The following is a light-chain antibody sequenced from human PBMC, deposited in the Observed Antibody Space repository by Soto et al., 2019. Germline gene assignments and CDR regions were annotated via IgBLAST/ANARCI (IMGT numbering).Light chain of an antibody. CDR2: GNS. V-gene: IGLV1-40*01. CDR3: QSYDSSLSAHVV. Sequence: QSVLTQPPSVSGAPGQRVTISCTGSRPNIGAGYDVHWYQQLPGTAPKLLIYGNSNRPSGVPDRFSGSKSGTSASLAITGLQAEDEADYYCQSYDSSLSAHVVFGGGTQLTVL. J-gene: IGLJ2*01. CDR1: RPNIGAGYD.